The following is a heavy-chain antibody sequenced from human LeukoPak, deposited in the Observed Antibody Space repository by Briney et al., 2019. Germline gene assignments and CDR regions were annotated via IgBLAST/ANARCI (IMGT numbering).Heavy chain of an antibody. CDR2: ISTNGGKT. Sequence: GGSLRLSCAASGFTFSSYAMSWVRQAPGKGLEWVSAISTNGGKTYYPDSVKGRFTISRDNSKNTLYLQMNSLSAEDTAVYYCAREFSSSGLFDYWGQGTLVTVSS. CDR1: GFTFSSYA. D-gene: IGHD3-10*01. CDR3: AREFSSSGLFDY. V-gene: IGHV3-23*01. J-gene: IGHJ4*02.